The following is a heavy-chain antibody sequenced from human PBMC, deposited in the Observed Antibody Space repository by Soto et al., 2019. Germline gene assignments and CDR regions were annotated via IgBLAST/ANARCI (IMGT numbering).Heavy chain of an antibody. Sequence: QVQLVQSGAEVKKPGASVKVSCKASGYTFTSYAMHWVRQAPGQRLEWMGWINAGNGNTKYSHKFQGRVTITRDTSASTAYIELSSLRSENTVVYYCARDLMVYDFLTGYYMAYDFDNWCQGTLVTVSS. CDR2: INAGNGNT. D-gene: IGHD3-9*01. V-gene: IGHV1-3*01. J-gene: IGHJ4*02. CDR1: GYTFTSYA. CDR3: ARDLMVYDFLTGYYMAYDFDN.